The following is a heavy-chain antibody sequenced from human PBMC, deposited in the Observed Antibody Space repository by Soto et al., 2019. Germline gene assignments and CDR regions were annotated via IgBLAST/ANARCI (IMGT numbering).Heavy chain of an antibody. Sequence: QVQLQQWGAGLLKPSETLSLTCAVYGGSFSGYYWSWIRQPPGKGLEWIGEINNSGSPNYNPSLKSRVTISVDTSKNQFSLKLSSVTAADTAVYYCARDRVRDIVVVPAAMRGVDFDYWGQGTLVTVSS. CDR1: GGSFSGYY. CDR2: INNSGSP. CDR3: ARDRVRDIVVVPAAMRGVDFDY. D-gene: IGHD2-2*01. J-gene: IGHJ4*02. V-gene: IGHV4-34*01.